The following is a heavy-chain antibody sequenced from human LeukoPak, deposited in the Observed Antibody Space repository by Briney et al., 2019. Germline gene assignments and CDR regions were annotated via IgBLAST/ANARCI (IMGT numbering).Heavy chain of an antibody. V-gene: IGHV3-21*04. CDR3: AREPAAIGPDAFDI. CDR2: ISSSSSYI. Sequence: PGGSLRLSCAASGFTFSSYSMNWVRQAPGKGLEWVSSISSSSSYIYYADSVKGRFTISRDNAKNSLYLQMNSLRAEDTAVYYCAREPAAIGPDAFDIWGQGTMVTVSS. J-gene: IGHJ3*02. D-gene: IGHD2-2*02. CDR1: GFTFSSYS.